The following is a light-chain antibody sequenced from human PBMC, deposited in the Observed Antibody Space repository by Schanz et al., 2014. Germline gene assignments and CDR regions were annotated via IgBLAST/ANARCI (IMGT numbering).Light chain of an antibody. V-gene: IGKV3-20*01. CDR1: QSVSSN. CDR3: QQYGSSPWT. J-gene: IGKJ1*01. Sequence: EIVMTQSPATLSVSPGERATLSCRASQSVSSNLAWYQQKPGQAPGLLIYGASSRATGIPDRFSGSGSGTDFTLTISRLEPEDFAVYYCQQYGSSPWTFGQGTKVEIK. CDR2: GAS.